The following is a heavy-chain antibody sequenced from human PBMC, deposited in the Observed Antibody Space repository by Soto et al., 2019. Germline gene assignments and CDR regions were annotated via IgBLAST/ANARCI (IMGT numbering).Heavy chain of an antibody. CDR3: ASFTFHGLGSYSDY. CDR1: GGSISSYY. J-gene: IGHJ4*01. V-gene: IGHV4-59*08. Sequence: PSETLSLTCTVSGGSISSYYWSWIRQPPGKGLEWIGYIYYSGSTNYNPSLKSRVTISVDTSKNQFSLKLSSVTAADTAVYYCASFTFHGLGSYSDYWGHGTLV. D-gene: IGHD3-10*01. CDR2: IYYSGST.